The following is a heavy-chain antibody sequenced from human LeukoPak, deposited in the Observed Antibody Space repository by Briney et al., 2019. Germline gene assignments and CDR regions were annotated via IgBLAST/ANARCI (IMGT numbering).Heavy chain of an antibody. V-gene: IGHV3-23*05. CDR1: RLTFSSFA. CDR2: IYGCNSNT. CDR3: AKGICGSCYTGLGF. Sequence: GGALTLSCAASRLTFSSFAMRGVGLPAGRGVHGVSCIYGCNSNTYLTHSLTGRFNLSSDNSQTTLFLQTNSLRAHDTAVYYCAKGICGSCYTGLGFWGQGTLVTVSS. D-gene: IGHD2-15*01. J-gene: IGHJ4*02.